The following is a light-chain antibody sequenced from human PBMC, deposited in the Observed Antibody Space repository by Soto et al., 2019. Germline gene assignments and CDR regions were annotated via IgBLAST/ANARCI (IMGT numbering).Light chain of an antibody. Sequence: EIVLTQSPGTLFLSPGERATLSCRASQSVSSSFLAWYQQKPGQAPRLLIYGASSRATGIPDRFSGSGSGTDFTLTISRLEPEDFAVYHCQQYDNSPLTFGGGTKVEIK. CDR1: QSVSSSF. CDR2: GAS. J-gene: IGKJ4*01. CDR3: QQYDNSPLT. V-gene: IGKV3-20*01.